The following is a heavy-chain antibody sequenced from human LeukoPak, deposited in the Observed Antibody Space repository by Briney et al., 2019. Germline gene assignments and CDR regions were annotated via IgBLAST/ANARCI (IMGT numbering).Heavy chain of an antibody. CDR2: INPNSGGT. J-gene: IGHJ4*02. D-gene: IGHD3-10*01. CDR1: GYTFTSYY. V-gene: IGHV1-2*02. CDR3: ARDLLLWFGELLSSFDY. Sequence: ASVKVSCKASGYTFTSYYMHWVRQAPGQGLGWMGWINPNSGGTNYAQKFQGRVTMTRDTSISTAYMELSRLRSDDTAVYYCARDLLLWFGELLSSFDYWGQGTLVTVSS.